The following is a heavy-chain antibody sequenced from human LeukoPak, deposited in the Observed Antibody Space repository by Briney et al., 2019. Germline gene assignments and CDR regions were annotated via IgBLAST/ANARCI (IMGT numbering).Heavy chain of an antibody. D-gene: IGHD1-1*01. CDR1: EYSFPNYC. Sequence: GESLKISCKHSEYSFPNYCIGWVRQMPGKGLEWMGIIYPGDSDTRYSPSFQGQVTISADKSISTAYLQWSSLKASDTAMYYCARHPHLYNWNDAVYWFDPWGQGTLVTVSS. J-gene: IGHJ5*02. CDR3: ARHPHLYNWNDAVYWFDP. V-gene: IGHV5-51*01. CDR2: IYPGDSDT.